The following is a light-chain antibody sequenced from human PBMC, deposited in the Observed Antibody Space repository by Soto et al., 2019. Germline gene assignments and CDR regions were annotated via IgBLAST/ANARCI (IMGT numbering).Light chain of an antibody. CDR1: SSNIGAHSD. Sequence: SVLPQPPSLSGAPGQRITISCTGSSSNIGAHSDVYWYQHLPGTAPKLLIYDNNNRPSGVPDRFSGSKSGTSASLAITGLQADDEADYYCQSYDSSLSAPYVFGTGTKVTVL. V-gene: IGLV1-40*01. CDR2: DNN. CDR3: QSYDSSLSAPYV. J-gene: IGLJ1*01.